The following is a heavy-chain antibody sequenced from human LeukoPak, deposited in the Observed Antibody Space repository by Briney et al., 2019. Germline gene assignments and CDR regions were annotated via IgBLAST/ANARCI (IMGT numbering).Heavy chain of an antibody. Sequence: SETLSLTCAVHGGSFSGYHWNWIRQSPSKGLEWIGEINDRGRTNYNPSLESRVTLSVDTSKKEFSLKLSAVTAADTAVYYCARDRTTVTSLPYYFDFWGQGTLVSVSS. CDR3: ARDRTTVTSLPYYFDF. CDR2: INDRGRT. V-gene: IGHV4-34*01. D-gene: IGHD4-17*01. J-gene: IGHJ4*02. CDR1: GGSFSGYH.